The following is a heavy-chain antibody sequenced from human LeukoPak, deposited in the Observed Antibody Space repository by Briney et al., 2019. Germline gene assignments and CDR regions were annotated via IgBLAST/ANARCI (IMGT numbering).Heavy chain of an antibody. D-gene: IGHD6-13*01. CDR2: INPSGGSA. V-gene: IGHV1-46*01. CDR1: GYTFTSYY. J-gene: IGHJ4*02. CDR3: ASHSSWGVY. Sequence: GASVKVSCKASGYTFTSYYMHWVRQAPGQGLEWMGIINPSGGSASYAQKFQGRVTMTRDTSTSTVYMELSSRRSEDTAVYYCASHSSWGVYWGQGTLVTVSS.